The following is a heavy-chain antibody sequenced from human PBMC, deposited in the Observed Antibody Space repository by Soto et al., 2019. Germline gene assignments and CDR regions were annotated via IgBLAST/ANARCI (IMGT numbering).Heavy chain of an antibody. CDR1: GGTFSSYA. Sequence: SVKVSCKASGGTFSSYAISWVRQAPGQGLEWMGGIIPIFGTANYAQKFQGRVTITADESTSTAYMELSSLRSEDTAVYYCARDTYYYDSSGYFHWFDPWGQGTLVTVSS. V-gene: IGHV1-69*13. CDR2: IIPIFGTA. CDR3: ARDTYYYDSSGYFHWFDP. J-gene: IGHJ5*02. D-gene: IGHD3-22*01.